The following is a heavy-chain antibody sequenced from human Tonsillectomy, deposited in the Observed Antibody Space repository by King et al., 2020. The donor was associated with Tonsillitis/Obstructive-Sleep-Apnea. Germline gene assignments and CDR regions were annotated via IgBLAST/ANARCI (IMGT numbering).Heavy chain of an antibody. CDR1: GFTFSDYY. J-gene: IGHJ4*02. Sequence: QLVQSGGGLVKPGESLRLSCAASGFTFSDYYMSWFRQAPGKGLDWVSYISSSSSTIYYADSVKGRFTISRDNAKNSLYLQMNSLRAEDTAVYYCASPKYYYDSDGYYFDYWGQGTLVTVSS. V-gene: IGHV3-11*01. CDR2: ISSSSSTI. D-gene: IGHD3-22*01. CDR3: ASPKYYYDSDGYYFDY.